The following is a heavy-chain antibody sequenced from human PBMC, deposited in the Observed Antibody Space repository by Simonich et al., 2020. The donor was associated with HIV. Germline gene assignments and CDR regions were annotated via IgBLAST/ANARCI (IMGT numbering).Heavy chain of an antibody. CDR1: NGSISNYY. Sequence: QVQLQESGPGLVKPSETLSLTCTVSNGSISNYYWSWIRQPQGKGLEWIWYINYGGNTNYNPSLQSRVTMSLDTSKTQFSLKLSSVTAADTAVYYCARGYSTSWYWFDPWGQGTLVTVSS. V-gene: IGHV4-59*12. D-gene: IGHD6-13*01. CDR2: INYGGNT. CDR3: ARGYSTSWYWFDP. J-gene: IGHJ5*02.